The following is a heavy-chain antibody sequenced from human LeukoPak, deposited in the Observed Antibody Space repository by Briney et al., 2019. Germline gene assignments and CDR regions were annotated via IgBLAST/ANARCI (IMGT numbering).Heavy chain of an antibody. CDR2: ISSNGGST. D-gene: IGHD3-3*01. V-gene: IGHV3-64*01. CDR3: ARARDDFWNYYYYYMDV. CDR1: GFTFSSYA. J-gene: IGHJ6*03. Sequence: GGSLRLSCAASGFTFSSYAMHWVRQAPGKGLEYVSAISSNGGSTYYANSVKGRFTISRDNSKNMLYLQMGSLRAEDMAVYHCARARDDFWNYYYYYMDVWGKGTTVTVS.